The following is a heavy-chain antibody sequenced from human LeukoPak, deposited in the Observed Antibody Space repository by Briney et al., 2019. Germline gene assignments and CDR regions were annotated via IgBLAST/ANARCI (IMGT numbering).Heavy chain of an antibody. D-gene: IGHD6-13*01. CDR2: ISGSGGST. V-gene: IGHV3-23*01. CDR3: AKTGYSSSWYGYYYGMDV. J-gene: IGHJ6*02. CDR1: GFTFSSYA. Sequence: GGSLRLSCAASGFTFSSYAMSWVRQAPGKGLEWVSAISGSGGSTYYADSVKGRFTISRDNPKNTLYLQMNSLRAEDTAVYYCAKTGYSSSWYGYYYGMDVWGQGTTVTVSS.